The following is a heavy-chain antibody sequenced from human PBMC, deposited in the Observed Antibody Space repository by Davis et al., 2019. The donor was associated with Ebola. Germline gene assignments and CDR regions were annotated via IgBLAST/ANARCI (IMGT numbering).Heavy chain of an antibody. CDR3: ARVGKDGYNFDF. V-gene: IGHV3-23*01. D-gene: IGHD5-24*01. CDR1: GFTLRNYA. CDR2: ISGSGDST. J-gene: IGHJ4*02. Sequence: PGGSLRLSCAASGFTLRNYAMSWVRQAPGKGLEWVSAISGSGDSTYYADSVKGRFTISRDNSKNMLFLQMNSLRVEDTAVYYCARVGKDGYNFDFWGQGTLVTVSS.